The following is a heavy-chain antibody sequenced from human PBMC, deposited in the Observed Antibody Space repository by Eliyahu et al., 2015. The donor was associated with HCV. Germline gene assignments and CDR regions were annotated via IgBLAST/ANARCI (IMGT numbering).Heavy chain of an antibody. J-gene: IGHJ5*02. CDR3: ASGGGGIAVTGTGGWFDP. D-gene: IGHD6-19*01. V-gene: IGHV4-59*01. CDR2: IHYSGST. CDR1: GGXITTYY. Sequence: QVQLQESGPGLAKPSETLSLTCTVXGGXITTYYWSWIRQPPGKGLEWIGYIHYSGSTNYNPSLKSRVTISVDTSKNQFSLNLTSVTAADTAMYYCASGGGGIAVTGTGGWFDPWGQGTLVTVSS.